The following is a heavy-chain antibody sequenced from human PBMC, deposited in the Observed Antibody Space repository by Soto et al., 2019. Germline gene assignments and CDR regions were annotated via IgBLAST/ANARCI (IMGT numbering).Heavy chain of an antibody. CDR2: LSGSGGTT. D-gene: IGHD3-10*01. Sequence: GGSLRLSCSTSGFTFSTYAMNWVRQAPGKGLEWVSALSGSGGTTYYADSVRGRFTISRDNSKNTLFLQMNSLRAEDTALYYCAKQRADYGSGSDTYYFDFW. J-gene: IGHJ4*01. V-gene: IGHV3-23*01. CDR1: GFTFSTYA. CDR3: AKQRADYGSGSDTYYFDF.